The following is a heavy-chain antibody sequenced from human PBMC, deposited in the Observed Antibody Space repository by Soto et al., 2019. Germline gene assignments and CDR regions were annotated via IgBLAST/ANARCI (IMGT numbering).Heavy chain of an antibody. Sequence: TSETLSHTCTVSGGYSIRYYWSWIRKPPGKGLEWIGYIYYSGSTNYNPSLKSRVTISVDTSKNQFSLKLSSVTAADTAVYYCARVGYSSSWYYYYGMDVWGQGTTVTVSS. D-gene: IGHD6-13*01. V-gene: IGHV4-59*01. CDR3: ARVGYSSSWYYYYGMDV. CDR2: IYYSGST. CDR1: GGYSIRYY. J-gene: IGHJ6*02.